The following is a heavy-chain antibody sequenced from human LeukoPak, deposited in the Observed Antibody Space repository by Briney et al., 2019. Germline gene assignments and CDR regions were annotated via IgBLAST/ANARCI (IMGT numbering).Heavy chain of an antibody. CDR2: IYYSGST. J-gene: IGHJ4*02. D-gene: IGHD6-13*01. CDR1: GRSISSSSYY. V-gene: IGHV4-39*07. CDR3: ARQVEQQLFDY. Sequence: PSETLSLTCTVSGRSISSSSYYWGWIRQPPGKGLEWSGSIYYSGSTYYNPSLKSRVTISVDTSKNQFSLKLSSVTAADTAVYYCARQVEQQLFDYWGQGTLVTVSS.